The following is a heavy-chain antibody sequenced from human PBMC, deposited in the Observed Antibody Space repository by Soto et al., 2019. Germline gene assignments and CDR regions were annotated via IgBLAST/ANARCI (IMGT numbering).Heavy chain of an antibody. CDR1: GDSVSSNSAA. CDR3: ARGDVIDI. V-gene: IGHV6-1*01. CDR2: TYYRSKWKT. J-gene: IGHJ3*02. Sequence: SQTLSLTCAISGDSVSSNSAAWICVRHSPSRGLEWLGRTYYRSKWKTDYAVSVRGRITINPDTSKNQFSLQLNSVTPGDTAVYYCARGDVIDIWGRGTMVTVSS.